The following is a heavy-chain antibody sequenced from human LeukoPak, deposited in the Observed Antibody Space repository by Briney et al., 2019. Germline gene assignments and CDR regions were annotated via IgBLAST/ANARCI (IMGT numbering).Heavy chain of an antibody. Sequence: ASVKVSCKASGYTFTSYYMHWVRQAPGQGLEWMGIINPSGGSTSYAQKFQGRVTMTGNTSISTAYMELSSLRSEDPAVYYCARTRFHTYYFDYWGQGTLVTVSS. CDR1: GYTFTSYY. J-gene: IGHJ4*02. V-gene: IGHV1-46*01. CDR3: ARTRFHTYYFDY. CDR2: INPSGGST. D-gene: IGHD2-2*01.